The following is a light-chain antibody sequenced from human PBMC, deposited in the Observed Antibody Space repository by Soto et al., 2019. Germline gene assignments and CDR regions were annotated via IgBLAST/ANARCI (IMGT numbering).Light chain of an antibody. CDR1: QSVSTY. J-gene: IGKJ5*01. CDR2: DTS. CDR3: HQRNT. Sequence: VLTQSPVTLSLSPGDRATLSCRASQSVSTYLAWYRQTPGQAPKLLIYDTSNRATGVPPRFSGSRSGTDFTLTISSVEPEDFAIYYCHQRNTFGQGTRLEIK. V-gene: IGKV3-11*01.